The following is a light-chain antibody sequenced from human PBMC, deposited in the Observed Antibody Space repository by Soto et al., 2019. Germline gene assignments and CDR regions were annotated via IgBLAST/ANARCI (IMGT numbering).Light chain of an antibody. CDR2: GAS. CDR1: QSVSSSY. CDR3: QQYGSSPPT. J-gene: IGKJ1*01. V-gene: IGKV3-20*01. Sequence: ELALMQSPGTLSLSLGERATLSCRASQSVSSSYLAWYQQKPGQAPRLLIYGASSRATGIPDRFSGSGSGTDFTLTISRLEPEDFAVYYCQQYGSSPPTFGQGNKV.